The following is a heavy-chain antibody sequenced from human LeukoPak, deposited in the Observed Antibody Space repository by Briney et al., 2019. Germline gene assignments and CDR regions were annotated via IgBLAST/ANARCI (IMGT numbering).Heavy chain of an antibody. CDR3: ARGYSSSPHLDY. J-gene: IGHJ4*02. V-gene: IGHV4-34*01. D-gene: IGHD6-13*01. Sequence: SETLSLTCAVYGGSFSGYYWSWIRQPPGKGQEWIGEINHSGSTNYNPSLKSRVTISVDTSKNQFSLKLSSVTAADTAVYYCARGYSSSPHLDYWGQGTLVTVSS. CDR2: INHSGST. CDR1: GGSFSGYY.